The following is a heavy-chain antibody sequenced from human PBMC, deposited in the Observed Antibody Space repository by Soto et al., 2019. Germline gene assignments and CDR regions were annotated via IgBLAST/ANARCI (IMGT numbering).Heavy chain of an antibody. CDR3: ARHITGTVTYYFDY. CDR1: GYIFSTYW. V-gene: IGHV5-51*01. Sequence: GESLKISCKNSGYIFSTYWIGWVRQMPGKGLEWMGIVYPGDSDTRYSPSFQGQVTISADKSISTAFLQMNSLRAEDTAVYYCARHITGTVTYYFDYWGQGTLVTVSS. D-gene: IGHD1-20*01. J-gene: IGHJ4*02. CDR2: VYPGDSDT.